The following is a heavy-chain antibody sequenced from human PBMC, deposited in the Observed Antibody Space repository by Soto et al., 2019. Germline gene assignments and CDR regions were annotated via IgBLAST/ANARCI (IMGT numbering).Heavy chain of an antibody. D-gene: IGHD3-10*01. Sequence: SLTCTVSGASFTSSRYFWGWVRQPPGKGLEWIASTYYGGMTYYTPSLKRRVSISVDTSKSQFSLRLNSVTAADTAVYYCARDFFLPYNTASTGFD. CDR2: TYYGGMT. CDR3: ARDFFLPYNTASTGFD. CDR1: GASFTSSRYF. V-gene: IGHV4-39*02. J-gene: IGHJ4*01.